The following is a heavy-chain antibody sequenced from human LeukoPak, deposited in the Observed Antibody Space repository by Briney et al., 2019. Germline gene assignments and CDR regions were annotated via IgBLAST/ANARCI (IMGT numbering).Heavy chain of an antibody. D-gene: IGHD2/OR15-2a*01. J-gene: IGHJ4*02. CDR2: ISGSGGST. V-gene: IGHV3-23*01. CDR1: GFTFTGYA. CDR3: AKYLVSYYFDY. Sequence: GGSLRLSCAASGFTFTGYAMSWVRQAPGRGLEWVSAISGSGGSTYYADSVKGRFTISRDNSKNTLYLQMNSLRAEDTAVYYCAKYLVSYYFDYWGQGTLVTVSS.